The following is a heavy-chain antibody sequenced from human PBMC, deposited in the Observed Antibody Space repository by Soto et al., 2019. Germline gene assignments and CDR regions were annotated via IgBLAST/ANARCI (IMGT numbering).Heavy chain of an antibody. CDR3: ASGSAGVVLYYYYGMDV. J-gene: IGHJ6*02. D-gene: IGHD3-3*01. Sequence: PSETLSLTCTVSGGSISSSSYYWGWIRQPPGKGVEWIGSIYYSGSTYYNPSLKSRVTISVDTSKNQFSLKLSSVTAADTAVYYCASGSAGVVLYYYYGMDVWGQGTTVTVS. CDR1: GGSISSSSYY. CDR2: IYYSGST. V-gene: IGHV4-39*01.